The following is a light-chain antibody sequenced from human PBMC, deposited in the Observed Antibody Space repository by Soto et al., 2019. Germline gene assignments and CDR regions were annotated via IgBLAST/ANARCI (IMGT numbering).Light chain of an antibody. Sequence: DIQMSQSPSTLSAFVGDRITITCRASQSIGILLAWYKQKPGETPQPLMYDGSRLKRGAPSRFSVSGSGTAFSLTITILQSDDFGTYCYQRSSYYSSWTFAKGTGVEIK. J-gene: IGKJ1*01. CDR2: DGS. CDR1: QSIGIL. V-gene: IGKV1-5*01. CDR3: QRSSYYSSWT.